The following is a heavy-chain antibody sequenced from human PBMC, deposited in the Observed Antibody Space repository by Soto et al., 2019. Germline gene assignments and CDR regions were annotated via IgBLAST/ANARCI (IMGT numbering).Heavy chain of an antibody. CDR3: ARGYCSGGSCFRGGYDAFDI. D-gene: IGHD2-15*01. V-gene: IGHV1-18*01. Sequence: GASVKVSCKASGYTFTSYGISWVRQAPGQGLEWMGWISAYNGNTNYAQKLQGRVTMTTDTSTSTAYMELRSLRSDDTAVYYCARGYCSGGSCFRGGYDAFDIWGQGTMVTVSS. CDR1: GYTFTSYG. J-gene: IGHJ3*02. CDR2: ISAYNGNT.